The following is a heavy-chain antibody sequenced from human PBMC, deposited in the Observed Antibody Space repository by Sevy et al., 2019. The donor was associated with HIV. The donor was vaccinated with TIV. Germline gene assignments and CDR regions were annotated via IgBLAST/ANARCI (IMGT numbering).Heavy chain of an antibody. CDR1: GFTSSSYW. Sequence: GGSRRLSCAASGFTSSSYWMSWVRQAPGKGLEWVANIKQDGSEKYYVDSVKGRFTISRDNAKNSLYLQMNSLRAEETAVYYCARAKYYYDSSGSSGNHDAFDIWGQGTMVTVSS. CDR3: ARAKYYYDSSGSSGNHDAFDI. CDR2: IKQDGSEK. J-gene: IGHJ3*02. V-gene: IGHV3-7*01. D-gene: IGHD3-22*01.